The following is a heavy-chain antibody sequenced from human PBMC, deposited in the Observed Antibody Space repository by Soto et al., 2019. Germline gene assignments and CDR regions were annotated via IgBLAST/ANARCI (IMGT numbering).Heavy chain of an antibody. Sequence: SQTRSLTCAISGDRVSSNSAAWNWIRQSPSRGLEWRGRTYYRSKWYNDYAVSVKSRITINPDTSKNQFSLQLNSVTPEDTAVYYCARDRPGITPFGVRPWRTHYGMDVWGQASTVTFS. D-gene: IGHD3-3*01. V-gene: IGHV6-1*01. J-gene: IGHJ6*02. CDR2: TYYRSKWYN. CDR3: ARDRPGITPFGVRPWRTHYGMDV. CDR1: GDRVSSNSAA.